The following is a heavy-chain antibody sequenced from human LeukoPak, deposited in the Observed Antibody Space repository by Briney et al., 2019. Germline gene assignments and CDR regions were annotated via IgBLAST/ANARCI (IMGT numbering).Heavy chain of an antibody. V-gene: IGHV3-7*01. CDR2: IAQDGGEK. Sequence: GGSLRLSCAASGFTFSSSFMSWVRQTPGKGLEWVANIAQDGGEKNYVVSVEGRFTISGDNAKNSLYLEMNLLRAEDTAVYYCAREWNIQYSMGVDYWGQGTLVTVSS. CDR1: GFTFSSSF. J-gene: IGHJ4*02. CDR3: AREWNIQYSMGVDY. D-gene: IGHD3-3*01.